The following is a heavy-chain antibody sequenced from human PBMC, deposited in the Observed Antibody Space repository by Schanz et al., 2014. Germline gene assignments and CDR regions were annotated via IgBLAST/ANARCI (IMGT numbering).Heavy chain of an antibody. CDR3: ARKVVATIGGYYDN. V-gene: IGHV3-64*04. Sequence: VHLVESGGGLVQPGGSLRLSCAASGITFSIYAMHWVRQAPGKGLEYVSAISHDGYSTYYADSVKGRFTISRDNSKNTLFLQMNSLRAEDTAVYYCARKVVATIGGYYDNWGQGTLVIVSS. J-gene: IGHJ4*02. D-gene: IGHD5-12*01. CDR1: GITFSIYA. CDR2: ISHDGYST.